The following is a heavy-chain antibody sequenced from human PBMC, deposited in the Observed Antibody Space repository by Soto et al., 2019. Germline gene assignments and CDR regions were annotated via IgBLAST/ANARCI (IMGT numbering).Heavy chain of an antibody. V-gene: IGHV4-59*01. D-gene: IGHD3-3*01. CDR2: IYYSGST. J-gene: IGHJ6*02. CDR1: GGSISSYY. CDR3: ARAPGNYDFWSGHYGTYGMDV. Sequence: PSETLSLTCTVSGGSISSYYWSWIRQPPGKGLEWIGYIYYSGSTNYNPSLKSRVTISVDTSKNQFSLKLSSVTAADTAVYYCARAPGNYDFWSGHYGTYGMDVWGQGTTVTVSS.